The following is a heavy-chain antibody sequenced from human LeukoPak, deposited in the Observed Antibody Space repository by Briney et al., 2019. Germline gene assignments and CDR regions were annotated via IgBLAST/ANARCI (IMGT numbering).Heavy chain of an antibody. CDR1: GFSFRSHW. Sequence: GGSLRLSCVGSGFSFRSHWVNWVRQSPGKGREWVANIKPDGSDKYYVDSARGRFTVSRDNAKNSAFLQMNSLRAEDTAIYYCATISAQTFDIWGQGTLVSVSS. V-gene: IGHV3-7*01. CDR3: ATISAQTFDI. J-gene: IGHJ3*02. CDR2: IKPDGSDK. D-gene: IGHD5-24*01.